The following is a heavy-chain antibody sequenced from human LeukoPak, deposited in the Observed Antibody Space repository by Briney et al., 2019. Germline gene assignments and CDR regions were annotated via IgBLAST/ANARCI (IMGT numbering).Heavy chain of an antibody. CDR1: GYTFTSYA. CDR2: INAGNGNT. V-gene: IGHV1-3*01. CDR3: ARDGRRIAVADY. J-gene: IGHJ4*02. D-gene: IGHD6-19*01. Sequence: ASVKVSCKASGYTFTSYAMHWVRQAPGQRLEWMGWINAGNGNTKYTQKFQGRVTITRDTSASTAYMELSGLRSEDTAVYYCARDGRRIAVADYWGQGTLVTVSS.